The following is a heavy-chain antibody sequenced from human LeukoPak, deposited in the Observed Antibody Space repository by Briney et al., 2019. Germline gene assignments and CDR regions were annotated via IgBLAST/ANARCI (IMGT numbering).Heavy chain of an antibody. CDR2: IYYSGST. D-gene: IGHD6-19*01. J-gene: IGHJ4*02. Sequence: SETLSLTCTVSGGSMSPYHWGWIRQPPGKGLEWTGYIYYSGSTNSKLSLKSRVTISVDPSNNQFSLKLSSVTAADTAIYYCARAVSGRFDYWGQGTLVTVSS. V-gene: IGHV4-59*08. CDR1: GGSMSPYH. CDR3: ARAVSGRFDY.